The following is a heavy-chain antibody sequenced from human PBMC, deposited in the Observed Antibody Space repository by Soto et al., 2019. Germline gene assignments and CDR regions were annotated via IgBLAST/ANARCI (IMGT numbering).Heavy chain of an antibody. CDR1: GGSISSGGYY. Sequence: PSETLSLTCTVSGGSISSGGYYWSWIRQHPGKGLEWIGYIYYSGSTYYNPSLKSRVTISVDTSRNQFSLKLSSVTAADTAVYYCARDKGRYCSSTSCRSVFFDPWGQGTLVTVSS. D-gene: IGHD2-2*01. J-gene: IGHJ5*02. CDR2: IYYSGST. CDR3: ARDKGRYCSSTSCRSVFFDP. V-gene: IGHV4-31*03.